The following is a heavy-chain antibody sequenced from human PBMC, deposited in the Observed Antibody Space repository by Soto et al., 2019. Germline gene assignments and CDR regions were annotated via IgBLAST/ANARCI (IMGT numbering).Heavy chain of an antibody. Sequence: QVQLVQPGTEERKPGASVKVSCETSGDTFTNFDLNWVRQASGQGLEWIGWMRADSGHSGHARKFQGRVSMTRDTSRRTAYMELSSLRAEDTAVYYCARYIFGQGFKAWGQGTLVFVSS. V-gene: IGHV1-8*01. D-gene: IGHD3-3*02. CDR3: ARYIFGQGFKA. J-gene: IGHJ5*02. CDR2: MRADSGHS. CDR1: GDTFTNFD.